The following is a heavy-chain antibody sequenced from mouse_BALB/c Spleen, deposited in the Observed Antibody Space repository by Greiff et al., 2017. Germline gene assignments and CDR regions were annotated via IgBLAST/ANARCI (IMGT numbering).Heavy chain of an antibody. CDR3: ANGAYDYYYAMDY. J-gene: IGHJ4*01. CDR1: GFTFSSYA. Sequence: EVKLVESGGGLVKPGGSLKLSCAASGFTFSSYAMSWVRQTPEKRLEWVASISSGGSTYYPDSVKGRFTISRDNARNNLYLQMSSLKSEDTAMYYCANGAYDYYYAMDYWGQGTSVTVSS. V-gene: IGHV5-6-5*01. D-gene: IGHD2-4*01. CDR2: ISSGGST.